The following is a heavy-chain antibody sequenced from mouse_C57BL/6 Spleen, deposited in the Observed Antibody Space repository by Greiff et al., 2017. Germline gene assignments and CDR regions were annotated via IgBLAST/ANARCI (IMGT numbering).Heavy chain of an antibody. V-gene: IGHV1-80*01. CDR3: ARGSTVVAPFAY. D-gene: IGHD1-1*01. J-gene: IGHJ3*01. Sequence: QVHVKQSGAELVKPGASVKISCKASGYAFSSYWMNWVKQRPGKGLEWIGQIYPGDGDTNYNGKFKGKATLTADKSSSTAYMQLSSLTSEDSAVYFCARGSTVVAPFAYWGQGTLVTVSA. CDR2: IYPGDGDT. CDR1: GYAFSSYW.